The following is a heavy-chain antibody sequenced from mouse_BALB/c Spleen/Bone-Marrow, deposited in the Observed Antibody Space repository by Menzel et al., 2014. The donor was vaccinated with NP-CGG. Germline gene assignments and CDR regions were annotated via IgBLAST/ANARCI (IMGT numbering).Heavy chain of an antibody. D-gene: IGHD1-1*01. CDR1: GYSFTSYW. CDR2: IHPSDSET. V-gene: IGHV1-61*01. J-gene: IGHJ1*01. CDR3: AREREITTVVAGDWYFDV. Sequence: VKLMESGAELVRPGASVKLSCKASGYSFTSYWMNWVKQRPGQGLEWIGMIHPSDSETRLNQKFKDKATLTVDKSSSTAYMQLSSPTSEDSAVYYCAREREITTVVAGDWYFDVWGAGTTVTVSS.